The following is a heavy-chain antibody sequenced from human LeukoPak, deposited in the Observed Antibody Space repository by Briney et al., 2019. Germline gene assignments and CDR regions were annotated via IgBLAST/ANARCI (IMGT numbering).Heavy chain of an antibody. CDR2: ISTSSSYI. J-gene: IGHJ4*02. D-gene: IGHD3-16*01. CDR1: GFTFSSYS. CDR3: ARGLGRAYIAIKGNHYFDY. Sequence: GGSLRLSCAASGFTFSSYSMNWVRQAPGKGLEWVSCISTSSSYIYYADSVKGRFTISRDNAKNSLYLQMNSLRAEDTAVYYCARGLGRAYIAIKGNHYFDYWGQGTLVTVSS. V-gene: IGHV3-21*04.